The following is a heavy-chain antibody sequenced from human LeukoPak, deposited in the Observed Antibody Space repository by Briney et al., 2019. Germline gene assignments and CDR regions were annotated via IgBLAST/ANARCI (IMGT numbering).Heavy chain of an antibody. J-gene: IGHJ4*02. CDR3: ARDQGNNWNYGPDY. Sequence: GGSLRLSCAASGFTFSSYWMSWVRQAPGKGLEWVAVISYDGSNKYYADSVKGRFTISRDNSKNTLYLQMNSLRAEDTAVYYCARDQGNNWNYGPDYWGQGTLVTVSS. CDR2: ISYDGSNK. CDR1: GFTFSSYW. V-gene: IGHV3-30*03. D-gene: IGHD1-7*01.